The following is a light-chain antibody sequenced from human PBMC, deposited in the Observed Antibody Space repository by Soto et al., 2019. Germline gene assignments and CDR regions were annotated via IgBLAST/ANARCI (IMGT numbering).Light chain of an antibody. Sequence: EIVMTQSPATLYVSPGERATLSCRASQSVSSDLAWYLQKPGQAPSLLIYGASTRATGIPARFSGSGSGTEFTLTISSLQSEDFAVYYCQQYNNWPHTFGQGTKLEIK. J-gene: IGKJ2*01. CDR3: QQYNNWPHT. CDR2: GAS. V-gene: IGKV3-15*01. CDR1: QSVSSD.